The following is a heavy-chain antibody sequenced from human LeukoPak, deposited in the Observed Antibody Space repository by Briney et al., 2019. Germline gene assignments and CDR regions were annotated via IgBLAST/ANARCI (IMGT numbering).Heavy chain of an antibody. CDR1: GYTFTNYA. J-gene: IGHJ4*02. CDR2: INPNSGGT. CDR3: ARDECSSPSCYIVG. Sequence: ASVKVSCKASGYTFTNYAINWVRQAPGQRLEWMGWINPNSGGTNYAQKFQGRVTMTRDTSISTAYMELSRLRSDDTAVYYCARDECSSPSCYIVGWGQGTLVTVSS. V-gene: IGHV1-2*02. D-gene: IGHD2-2*02.